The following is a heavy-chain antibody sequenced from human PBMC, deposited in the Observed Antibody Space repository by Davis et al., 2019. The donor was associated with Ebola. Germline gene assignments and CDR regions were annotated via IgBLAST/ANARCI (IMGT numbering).Heavy chain of an antibody. CDR1: GGSISSYY. CDR3: ARGAKSNYYGSGSYYPFYYYYGMDV. V-gene: IGHV4-59*01. Sequence: MPSETLSLTCTVSGGSISSYYWSWIRQPPGKGLEWIGYIYYSGSTNYNPSLKSRVTISVDTSKNRFSLKLSSVTAADTAVYYCARGAKSNYYGSGSYYPFYYYYGMDVWGKGTTVTVSS. CDR2: IYYSGST. J-gene: IGHJ6*04. D-gene: IGHD3-10*01.